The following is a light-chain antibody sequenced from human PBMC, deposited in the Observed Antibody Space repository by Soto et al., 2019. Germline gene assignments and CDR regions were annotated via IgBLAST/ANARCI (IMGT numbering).Light chain of an antibody. CDR3: QQYNAWPLT. J-gene: IGKJ4*01. CDR2: VAS. Sequence: EIVMTQSPATLSVSPWERVTLSCRASQSVNSNLAWNQQKPSQTPKLLIYVASTRATGIPARFSGSGSGTEFTLTISSLQSEDFAIYYCQQYNAWPLTFGGGTKVEFK. V-gene: IGKV3-15*01. CDR1: QSVNSN.